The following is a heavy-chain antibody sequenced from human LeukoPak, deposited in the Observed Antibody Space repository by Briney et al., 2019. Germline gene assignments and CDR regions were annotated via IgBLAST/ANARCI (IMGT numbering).Heavy chain of an antibody. J-gene: IGHJ4*02. CDR1: RYTLTELS. CDR2: FDPEDGET. V-gene: IGHV1-24*01. Sequence: ASVKVSYKVSRYTLTELSMHWVRQAPGKGLEWMGGFDPEDGETIYAQKFQGRVTMTEDTSTDTAYMELSSLRSEDTAVYYCATDARDYYYDSSGFDYWGQGTLVTVSS. CDR3: ATDARDYYYDSSGFDY. D-gene: IGHD3-22*01.